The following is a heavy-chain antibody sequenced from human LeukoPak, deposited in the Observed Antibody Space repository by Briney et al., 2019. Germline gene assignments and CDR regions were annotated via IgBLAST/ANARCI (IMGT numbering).Heavy chain of an antibody. D-gene: IGHD6-19*01. V-gene: IGHV4-59*01. J-gene: IGHJ2*01. CDR3: ARASAHRGIAVAGVYWYFDL. Sequence: SETLSLTCTVSGGSISSYYSSWIRQPPGEGLEWIAYIYYSGSTNYNPSLKSRLTISVDTSKNQFSLKLTSVTAADTAVYYCARASAHRGIAVAGVYWYFDLWGRGTLVTVSS. CDR2: IYYSGST. CDR1: GGSISSYY.